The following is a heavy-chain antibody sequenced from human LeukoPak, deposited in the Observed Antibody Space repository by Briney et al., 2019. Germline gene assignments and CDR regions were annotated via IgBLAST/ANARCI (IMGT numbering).Heavy chain of an antibody. CDR1: GFTFTTYW. Sequence: GGSLRLSCAASGFTFTTYWMTWVRQAPGKGLEWLADINEDGTRKQYVDSVKGRFTISRDNAKSSLYLQMTSLRDKDTAAYYCARDSSWAFDIWGQGTMVTVSS. CDR3: ARDSSWAFDI. V-gene: IGHV3-7*01. D-gene: IGHD2-2*01. J-gene: IGHJ3*02. CDR2: INEDGTRK.